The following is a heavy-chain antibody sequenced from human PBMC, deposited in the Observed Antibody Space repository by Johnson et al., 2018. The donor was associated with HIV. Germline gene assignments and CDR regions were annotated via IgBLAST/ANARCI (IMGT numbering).Heavy chain of an antibody. Sequence: VQLVESGGGWVKPGGSLSLSCAASGFTFSDSYMNWIRQAPGKGLEWVSYISGSDGPIWYADSVKGRFTISRANANNSLYLQMNSLRADDTAVDYCARGGSDVFDIWGRGTMVTVSS. CDR1: GFTFSDSY. D-gene: IGHD3-16*01. CDR2: ISGSDGPI. J-gene: IGHJ3*02. CDR3: ARGGSDVFDI. V-gene: IGHV3-11*04.